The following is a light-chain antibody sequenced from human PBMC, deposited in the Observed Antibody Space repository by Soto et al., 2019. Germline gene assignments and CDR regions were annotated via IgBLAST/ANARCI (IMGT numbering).Light chain of an antibody. CDR2: AAS. CDR1: QNIKNF. J-gene: IGKJ2*01. V-gene: IGKV1-39*01. CDR3: QQSYRTRGYT. Sequence: DIQMNQSPASLSASVGDGISITCRASQNIKNFLNWYQQKPGEAPRFLIFAASNLQSGVPSRFSGSGSGTDFTLTISSLEPDDFATYFCQQSYRTRGYTFGQGTKLEIK.